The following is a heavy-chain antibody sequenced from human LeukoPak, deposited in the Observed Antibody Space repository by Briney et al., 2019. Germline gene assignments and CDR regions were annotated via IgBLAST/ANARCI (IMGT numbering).Heavy chain of an antibody. V-gene: IGHV4-39*01. CDR1: GGSISSSSYY. D-gene: IGHD6-13*01. J-gene: IGHJ4*02. CDR3: ARRYSSSWYSETDY. CDR2: IYYSGST. Sequence: TSETLSLTYTVSGGSISSSSYYWGWIRQPPGKGLVWIGSIYYSGSTSYNPSLKSRVTISVDTSKNQFSLKLSSVTAADTAVYYCARRYSSSWYSETDYWGQGTLVTVSS.